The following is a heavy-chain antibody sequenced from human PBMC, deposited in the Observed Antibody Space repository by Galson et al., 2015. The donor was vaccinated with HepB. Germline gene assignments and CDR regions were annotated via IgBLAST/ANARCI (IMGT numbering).Heavy chain of an antibody. J-gene: IGHJ4*02. CDR3: AREGGTIAVAAGGDY. CDR2: ISKGGNYA. D-gene: IGHD6-19*01. V-gene: IGHV3-30*03. CDR1: RFTFSNSR. Sequence: SLRLSCAASRFTFSNSRMHWVRQAPGTGLERVAVISKGGNYAHYADSVKGRFTIPRASSKNTLHLQMNSLRAEEPAVYYCAREGGTIAVAAGGDYWGQGTLVTVSS.